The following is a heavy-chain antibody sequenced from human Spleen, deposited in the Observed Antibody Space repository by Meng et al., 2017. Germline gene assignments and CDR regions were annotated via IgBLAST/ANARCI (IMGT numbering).Heavy chain of an antibody. Sequence: GESLKISCAASGFTFSSYWMSWVRQAPGKGLEWVSYISSSGSTIYYADSVKGRFTISRDNAKNSLYLQMNSLRAEDTAVYYCARARPIRPYYYDRRSYYGMAVWGQGTTVTVSS. CDR3: ARARPIRPYYYDRRSYYGMAV. CDR1: GFTFSSYW. D-gene: IGHD3-22*01. CDR2: ISSSGSTI. J-gene: IGHJ6*02. V-gene: IGHV3-48*04.